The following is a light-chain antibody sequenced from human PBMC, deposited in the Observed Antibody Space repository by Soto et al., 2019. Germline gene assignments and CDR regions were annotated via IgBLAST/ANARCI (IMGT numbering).Light chain of an antibody. V-gene: IGKV2-28*01. CDR2: LGS. J-gene: IGKJ2*01. CDR3: MQANT. Sequence: DIVMTQSPLSLPVTPGEPASISCRSSQSLLHSNGYNYLDWYLQKPGQSPQLLIYLGSNRASGVPDRFSGGGSGTDFTLKISRVEAEDVGVYYCMQANTFGQGTKLEIK. CDR1: QSLLHSNGYNY.